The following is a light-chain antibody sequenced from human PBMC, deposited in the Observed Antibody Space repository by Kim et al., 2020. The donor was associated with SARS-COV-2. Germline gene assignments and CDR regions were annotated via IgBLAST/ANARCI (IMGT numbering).Light chain of an antibody. J-gene: IGKJ1*01. CDR1: QGINTY. Sequence: LTSSQGNRVTIACRASQGINTYLAWYQQKPGKLPTLLIYGASTLQSGVPSRFSGSGSGTDFTLSISSLQSEDVATYYCQKYDNGIRTFGPGTKVEVK. CDR2: GAS. CDR3: QKYDNGIRT. V-gene: IGKV1-27*01.